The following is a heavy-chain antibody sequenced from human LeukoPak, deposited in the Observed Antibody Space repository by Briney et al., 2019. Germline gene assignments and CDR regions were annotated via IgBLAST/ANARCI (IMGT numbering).Heavy chain of an antibody. CDR1: GFTFSSYA. J-gene: IGHJ5*02. CDR2: ISGSGGST. Sequence: PGGSLRLSCAASGFTFSSYAMSWVRQAPGKGLEWVSAISGSGGSTYYADSVKGRFTISRDSSKNTLYLQMNSLRAEDTAVYYCAKDLDKYYDSSGYYNPTWFDPWGQGTLVTVSS. D-gene: IGHD3-22*01. V-gene: IGHV3-23*01. CDR3: AKDLDKYYDSSGYYNPTWFDP.